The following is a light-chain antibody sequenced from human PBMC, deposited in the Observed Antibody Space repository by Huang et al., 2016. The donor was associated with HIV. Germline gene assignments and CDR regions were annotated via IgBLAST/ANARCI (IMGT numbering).Light chain of an antibody. V-gene: IGKV3-15*01. CDR2: DAS. CDR3: QQYDDWPPWT. CDR1: QNISR. J-gene: IGKJ1*01. Sequence: EIVMTQSLATLSVSPGERAILSCRASQNISRLAWYQQKSGQSPRLLIYDASSRATGIPARFSGSGSGTEFTLTVSSLQSEDFALYYCQQYDDWPPWTFGPGTQVDIK.